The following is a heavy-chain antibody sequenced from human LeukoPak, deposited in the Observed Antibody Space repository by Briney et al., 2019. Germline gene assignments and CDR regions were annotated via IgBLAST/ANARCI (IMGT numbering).Heavy chain of an antibody. CDR1: AVTFFTYT. D-gene: IGHD1-26*01. Sequence: LSRAASAVTFFTYTLSGGAGNPEELPEWVSSISGNSNYIYYADSVKGRFTISRDNAKNSLYLHLNSLRGEDTAVYYCARDESGRRFDYWGQGTLVTVSS. CDR2: ISGNSNYI. CDR3: ARDESGRRFDY. V-gene: IGHV3-21*01. J-gene: IGHJ4*02.